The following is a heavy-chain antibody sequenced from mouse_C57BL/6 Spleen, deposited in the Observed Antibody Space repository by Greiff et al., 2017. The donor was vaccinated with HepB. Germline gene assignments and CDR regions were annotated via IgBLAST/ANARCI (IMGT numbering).Heavy chain of an antibody. V-gene: IGHV1-82*01. CDR1: GYAFSSSW. CDR2: IYPGDGDT. CDR3: ALTGTY. Sequence: VQGVESGPELVKPGASVKISCKASGYAFSSSWMNWVKQRPGKGLEWIGRIYPGDGDTNYNGKFKGKATLTADKSSSTAYMQLSSLTSEDSAVYFCALTGTYWGQGTTLTVSS. D-gene: IGHD4-1*01. J-gene: IGHJ2*01.